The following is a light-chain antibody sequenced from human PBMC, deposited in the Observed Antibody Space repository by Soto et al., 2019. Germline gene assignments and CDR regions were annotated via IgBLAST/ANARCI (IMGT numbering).Light chain of an antibody. Sequence: EIVMTQSPATLSVSPGERATLSCRASQSVNSNLAWYQQTPGQAPRFLIYGASTRATGIPGRFSGSGSGTEFTLTISSLQSEDFATYYCQQYNNWPRTFGQGTKLEIK. CDR1: QSVNSN. V-gene: IGKV3-15*01. CDR2: GAS. CDR3: QQYNNWPRT. J-gene: IGKJ2*01.